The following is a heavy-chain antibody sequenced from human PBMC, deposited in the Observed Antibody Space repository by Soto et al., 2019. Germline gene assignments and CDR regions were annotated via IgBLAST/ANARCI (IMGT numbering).Heavy chain of an antibody. D-gene: IGHD2-15*01. J-gene: IGHJ4*02. Sequence: EVQLVESGGGLVQPGGSLRLSCAASGFTFSSYSMNWVRQAPGKGLEWVSYISSSSSTIYYADSVKGRFTISRDNAKNSLYLQMTSLRDEDTAVYYCARALGYYFEYWGQGTLVTVSS. CDR2: ISSSSSTI. CDR1: GFTFSSYS. CDR3: ARALGYYFEY. V-gene: IGHV3-48*02.